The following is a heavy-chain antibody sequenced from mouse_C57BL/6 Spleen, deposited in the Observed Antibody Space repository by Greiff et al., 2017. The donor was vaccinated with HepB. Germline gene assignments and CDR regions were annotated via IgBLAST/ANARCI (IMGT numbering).Heavy chain of an antibody. D-gene: IGHD4-1*01. CDR2: IDPENGDT. V-gene: IGHV14-4*01. Sequence: VQLQHSGAELVRPGASVKLSCTASGFNIKDDYMHWVKQRPEQGLEWIGWIDPENGDTEYASKFQGKATITADTSSNTAYLQLSSLTSEDTAVYYCTTGWDGVAYWGQGTLVTVSA. CDR3: TTGWDGVAY. CDR1: GFNIKDDY. J-gene: IGHJ3*01.